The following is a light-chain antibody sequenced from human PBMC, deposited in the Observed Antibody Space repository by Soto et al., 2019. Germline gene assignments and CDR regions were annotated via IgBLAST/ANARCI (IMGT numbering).Light chain of an antibody. CDR3: SSFADNNNVV. CDR2: EVS. V-gene: IGLV2-8*01. CDR1: NSDVGAYNY. Sequence: QSVLTQPPSASGSPGQSVTISCTGTNSDVGAYNYVSWYQQHPGKAPKLIIYEVSQRPSGVPDRFSGSKSGNTASLAVSGLQAEDEADYYCSSFADNNNVVFGGGTQLTVL. J-gene: IGLJ2*01.